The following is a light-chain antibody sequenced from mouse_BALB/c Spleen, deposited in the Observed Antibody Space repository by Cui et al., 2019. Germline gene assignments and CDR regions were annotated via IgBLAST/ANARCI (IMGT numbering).Light chain of an antibody. J-gene: IGKJ1*01. CDR3: QQYSKLPRT. CDR2: YTS. Sequence: DIQITQTTSSLYASLGDRVTTRCCASQGISNYLNWYQQKPDGTVKLLIYYTSSLHSGVPSRFSGSGSGTDYSLTISNLEPEDIATYYCQQYSKLPRTFGGGTKLEIK. CDR1: QGISNY. V-gene: IGKV10-94*01.